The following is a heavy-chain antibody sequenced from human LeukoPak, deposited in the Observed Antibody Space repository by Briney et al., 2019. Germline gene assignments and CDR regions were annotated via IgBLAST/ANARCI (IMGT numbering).Heavy chain of an antibody. CDR1: GFTFSDYN. CDR2: ISRSGSTK. Sequence: GGSLRLSCAASGFTFSDYNMRWIRQAPGKGLEWVSSISRSGSTKYYADSVKGRFTISRDNAKNSLFLQMNSLRAEDTAVYYCARVLRYCSGGNCYSGGLGYMDVWGEGTTVTISS. D-gene: IGHD2-15*01. J-gene: IGHJ6*03. CDR3: ARVLRYCSGGNCYSGGLGYMDV. V-gene: IGHV3-11*01.